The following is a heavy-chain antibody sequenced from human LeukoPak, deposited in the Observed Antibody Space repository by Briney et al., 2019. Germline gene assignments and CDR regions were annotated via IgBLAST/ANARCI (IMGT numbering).Heavy chain of an antibody. CDR1: GYSISSGYY. V-gene: IGHV4-38-2*02. CDR3: ARAGRDYYGLGT. D-gene: IGHD3-10*01. CDR2: IYHSGST. J-gene: IGHJ5*02. Sequence: PSETLSLTCTVSGYSISSGYYWGWIRQPPGKGLEWLGSIYHSGSTYYNPSLKSRVTISVDRSKNQFSLKLSSVTAADTAVYYCARAGRDYYGLGTWGQGTLVTVSS.